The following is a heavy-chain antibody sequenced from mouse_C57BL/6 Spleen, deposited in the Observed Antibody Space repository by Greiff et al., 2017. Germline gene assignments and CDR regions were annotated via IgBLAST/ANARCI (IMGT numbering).Heavy chain of an antibody. D-gene: IGHD2-1*01. CDR2: IYPGDGDT. Sequence: QVQLQQSGPELVKPGASVKISCKASGYAFSSSWMNWVKQRPGKGLEWIGRIYPGDGDTNYNGKFKGKATLTADKSSSTAYMQLSSLTSEDSAVYFCARRHGGNYLYCDYWGQGTTLTVSS. V-gene: IGHV1-82*01. CDR3: ARRHGGNYLYCDY. CDR1: GYAFSSSW. J-gene: IGHJ2*01.